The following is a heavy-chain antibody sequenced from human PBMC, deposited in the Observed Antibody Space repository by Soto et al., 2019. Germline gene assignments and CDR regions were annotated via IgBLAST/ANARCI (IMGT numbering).Heavy chain of an antibody. Sequence: ETPSETLSLTCAVSGGSISSGGYSWSWIRQPPGKGLEWIGYIYHSGSTYYNPSLKSRVTISVDRSKNQFSLRLSSVTAADTAVYYCASCFWSGYHVWGQGTLVTVSS. J-gene: IGHJ4*02. CDR2: IYHSGST. V-gene: IGHV4-30-2*01. D-gene: IGHD3-3*01. CDR3: ASCFWSGYHV. CDR1: GGSISSGGYS.